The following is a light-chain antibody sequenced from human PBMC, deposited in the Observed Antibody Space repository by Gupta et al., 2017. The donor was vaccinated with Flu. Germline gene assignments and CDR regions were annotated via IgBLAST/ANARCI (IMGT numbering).Light chain of an antibody. J-gene: IGLJ1*01. V-gene: IGLV2-18*02. CDR3: SSYTSSSTYV. CDR2: EVS. Sequence: QSALTQPPSVSGSPGQSVTISCTGTSSDVGSYNRVSWYQQPPGTAPKLMIYEVSNRPSGVPDRFSGSKSGNTASLTISGLHAEDEAYYYCSSYTSSSTYVFGTGTKVTVL. CDR1: SSDVGSYNR.